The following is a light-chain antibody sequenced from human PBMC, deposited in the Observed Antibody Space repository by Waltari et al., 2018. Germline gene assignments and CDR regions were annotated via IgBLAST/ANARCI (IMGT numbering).Light chain of an antibody. CDR3: HVWHPHVDPGV. CDR2: YDR. V-gene: IGLV3-21*04. CDR1: NIGTSS. J-gene: IGLJ1*01. Sequence: SYVVPQPPSVSVAPGETATLTCGGDNIGTSSVPWYQQKAGQAPVLVIFYDRDRPSGSRDRFSGSNSGNTATLTISRGEAGDEASYYCHVWHPHVDPGVFGTGTEVTVL.